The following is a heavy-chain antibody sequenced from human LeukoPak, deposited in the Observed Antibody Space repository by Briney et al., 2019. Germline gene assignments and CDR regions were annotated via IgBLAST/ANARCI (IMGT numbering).Heavy chain of an antibody. J-gene: IGHJ5*02. CDR2: IYYSGST. D-gene: IGHD3-22*01. Sequence: PSETLSLTCTVSGGSISSYYWSWIRQHPGKGLEWIGYIYYSGSTYYNPSLKSRVTISVDTSKNQFSLKLSSVTAADTAVYYCARAYYYDSSGYYGFDPWGQGTLVTVSS. CDR1: GGSISSYY. CDR3: ARAYYYDSSGYYGFDP. V-gene: IGHV4-59*06.